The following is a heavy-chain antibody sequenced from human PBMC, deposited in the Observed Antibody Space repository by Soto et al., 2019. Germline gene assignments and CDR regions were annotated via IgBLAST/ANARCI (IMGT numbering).Heavy chain of an antibody. CDR3: ASLGYCSSTSCYTDY. J-gene: IGHJ4*02. CDR1: GFTFSSYA. V-gene: IGHV3-30-3*01. D-gene: IGHD2-2*02. Sequence: GGSLRLSCAASGFTFSSYAMHCVRQAPGKGLEWVAVISYDGSNKYYADSVKGRFTISRDNSKNTLYLQMNSLRAEDTAVYYCASLGYCSSTSCYTDYWGQGTLVTVSS. CDR2: ISYDGSNK.